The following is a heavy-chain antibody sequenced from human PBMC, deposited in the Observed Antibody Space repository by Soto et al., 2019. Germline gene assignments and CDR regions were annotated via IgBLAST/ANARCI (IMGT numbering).Heavy chain of an antibody. Sequence: GSLRLSCAASGFTFSSYAMHWVRQAPGKGLEWVAVISYDGSNKYYADSVKGRFTISRDNSKNTLYLQMNSLRAEDTAVYYCATLPKGGRLLRPHYFDYWGQGTLVTVSS. CDR2: ISYDGSNK. CDR3: ATLPKGGRLLRPHYFDY. V-gene: IGHV3-30-3*01. J-gene: IGHJ4*02. D-gene: IGHD2-21*02. CDR1: GFTFSSYA.